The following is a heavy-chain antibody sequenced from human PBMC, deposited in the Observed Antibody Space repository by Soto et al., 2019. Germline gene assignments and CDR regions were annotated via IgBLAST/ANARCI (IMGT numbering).Heavy chain of an antibody. Sequence: EVQLVETGGGLIQPGGSLSLSCAASGFSINSKYMTWVRQAPGKGLEWVSLTYTGGNTLYADSVKGRFTVARDMSTNTLLLQMDSLRGDDTAIYYCAREGYPYGLDSWGQGSLVAVSS. V-gene: IGHV3-53*02. CDR2: TYTGGNT. D-gene: IGHD4-17*01. J-gene: IGHJ4*02. CDR3: AREGYPYGLDS. CDR1: GFSINSKY.